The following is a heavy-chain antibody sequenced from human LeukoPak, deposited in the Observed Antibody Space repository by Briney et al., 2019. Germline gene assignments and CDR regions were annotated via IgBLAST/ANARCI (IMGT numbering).Heavy chain of an antibody. CDR3: AIDDAWLRFGE. J-gene: IGHJ4*02. CDR2: INSDGSST. V-gene: IGHV3-74*01. D-gene: IGHD3-10*01. CDR1: GFTFSSYW. Sequence: GGSLRLSCAASGFTFSSYWMHWVRQAPGKGLVWVSRINSDGSSTSYADSVKGRFTISRDNAKNTLYLEVISLTAEDTAVYYCAIDDAWLRFGEWSQGTLVTVSS.